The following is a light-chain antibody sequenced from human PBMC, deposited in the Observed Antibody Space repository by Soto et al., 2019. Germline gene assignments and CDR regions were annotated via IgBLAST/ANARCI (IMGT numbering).Light chain of an antibody. V-gene: IGLV2-8*01. CDR3: SSYAASDSFVV. CDR2: EVY. CDR1: SSDVGGYNY. Sequence: QSVRTQPPSASGSPGQSVTISCTGTSSDVGGYNYVSWYQHHPDKAPKLIIYEVYKRPSGVPDRFSGSKSGNTASLTVSGLQAEDEAEYYCSSYAASDSFVVFGGGTKLTVL. J-gene: IGLJ2*01.